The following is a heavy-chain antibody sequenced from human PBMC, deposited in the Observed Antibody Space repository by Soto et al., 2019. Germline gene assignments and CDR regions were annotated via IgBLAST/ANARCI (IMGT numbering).Heavy chain of an antibody. V-gene: IGHV3-48*02. CDR2: ISSGGGTI. CDR1: GFPFGSHS. Sequence: EVQLVESGGALVQPGGALRLSCGASGFPFGSHSMNWVRQAPGKGLQWISYISSGGGTIYYVDSVKGRFTISRDNAKNSLYLEMSRLRDGDTAVYYWARGAAVRANYGMDVWGHGTTVTVSS. J-gene: IGHJ6*02. CDR3: ARGAAVRANYGMDV. D-gene: IGHD3-10*01.